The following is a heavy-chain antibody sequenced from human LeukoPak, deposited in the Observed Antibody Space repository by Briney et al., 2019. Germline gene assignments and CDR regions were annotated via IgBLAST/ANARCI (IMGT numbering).Heavy chain of an antibody. V-gene: IGHV1-69*05. J-gene: IGHJ6*03. CDR3: AMTFDAYYDILTGYPTYYYYYMDV. D-gene: IGHD3-9*01. CDR2: IIPIFGTA. CDR1: GGTFSSYA. Sequence: GASVKVSCKASGGTFSSYAISWVRQAPGQGLEWMGRIIPIFGTANSAQKFQGRVTITTDESTSTAYMELSSLRSEDTAVYYCAMTFDAYYDILTGYPTYYYYYMDVWGKGTTVTVSS.